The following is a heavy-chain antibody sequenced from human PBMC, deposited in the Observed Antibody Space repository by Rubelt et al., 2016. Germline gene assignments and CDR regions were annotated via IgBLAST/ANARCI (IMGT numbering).Heavy chain of an antibody. J-gene: IGHJ4*02. Sequence: EVQLLASGGGLVQPVGSLRLSCAASGFTLSSYNMSCFRQAPGKGLEWVSVFYSGGKTHHAASVKGRERVDLQMNSLRAEDTAVYYCVKDLRGTTTLGYWGQGTLVTVSS. V-gene: IGHV3-23*03. CDR2: FYSGGKT. CDR1: GFTLSSYN. D-gene: IGHD3-10*01. CDR3: VKDLRGTTTLGY.